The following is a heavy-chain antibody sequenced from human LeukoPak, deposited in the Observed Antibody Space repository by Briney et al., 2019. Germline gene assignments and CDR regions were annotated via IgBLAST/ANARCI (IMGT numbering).Heavy chain of an antibody. J-gene: IGHJ4*02. CDR2: IYDSGST. CDR1: GGSISRSCYY. D-gene: IGHD1-26*01. V-gene: IGHV4-39*01. CDR3: ARGHDPEIAPSGSQI. Sequence: SESLSLTCTVSGGSISRSCYYWGWIRQPLGKGWEWPGRIYDSGSTYYNPSLKSRVTISVDTSTTQFSLKLSSVTAADTAVYYCARGHDPEIAPSGSQIWGQGTLVTVSS.